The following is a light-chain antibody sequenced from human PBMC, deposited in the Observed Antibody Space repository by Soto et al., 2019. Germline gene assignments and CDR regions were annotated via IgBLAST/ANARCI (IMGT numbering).Light chain of an antibody. CDR3: QTWGTGKGV. CDR1: TGHINSA. Sequence: QAVVTQSPSASASLGASVKLTCTLSTGHINSAIAWLQQQPEKGPRYLMKLNTDGSHTKGDGIPDRFSGSSSGAERYLTISRLQSEDEADYYCQTWGTGKGVFGGGTKLTVL. V-gene: IGLV4-69*01. J-gene: IGLJ3*02. CDR2: LNTDGSH.